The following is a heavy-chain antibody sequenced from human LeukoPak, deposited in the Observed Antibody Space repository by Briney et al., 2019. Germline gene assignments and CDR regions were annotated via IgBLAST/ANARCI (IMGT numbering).Heavy chain of an antibody. CDR1: GGSISSSSYY. CDR2: IYYSGST. CDR3: AGAPPAGGPDYYYYYGMDV. D-gene: IGHD3-16*01. V-gene: IGHV4-61*05. J-gene: IGHJ6*02. Sequence: SETLSLTCTVSGGSISSSSYYWGWIRQPPGKGLEWIGYIYYSGSTNYNPSLKSRVTISVDTSKNQFSLKLSSVTAADTAVYYCAGAPPAGGPDYYYYYGMDVWGQGTTVTVSS.